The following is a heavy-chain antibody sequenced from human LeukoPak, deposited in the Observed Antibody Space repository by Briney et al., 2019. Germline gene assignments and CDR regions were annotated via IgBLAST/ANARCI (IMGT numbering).Heavy chain of an antibody. CDR1: GGSFSGYY. CDR3: ARENVMVRGVLDY. D-gene: IGHD3-10*01. V-gene: IGHV4-4*07. CDR2: IYTSGNT. Sequence: SETLSLTCAVYGGSFSGYYCNWIRQPAGKGLEWIGRIYTSGNTNYNPSLKSRVTISVDTSKNQFSLKLSSVTAADTAVYYCARENVMVRGVLDYWGQGTLVTVSS. J-gene: IGHJ4*02.